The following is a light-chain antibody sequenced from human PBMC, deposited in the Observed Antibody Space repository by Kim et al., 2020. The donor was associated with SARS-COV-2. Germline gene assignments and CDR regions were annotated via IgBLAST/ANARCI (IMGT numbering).Light chain of an antibody. CDR1: QSISVW. V-gene: IGKV1-5*03. CDR2: KAS. Sequence: ASVGDSVTIPCRASQSISVWLAWYEQQPGKAPQLLIYKASLLESGVPLRFSGSGSGTDFSLTISSLQPDDSSTYYCQQYKTEPWTFGQGTKVDIK. J-gene: IGKJ1*01. CDR3: QQYKTEPWT.